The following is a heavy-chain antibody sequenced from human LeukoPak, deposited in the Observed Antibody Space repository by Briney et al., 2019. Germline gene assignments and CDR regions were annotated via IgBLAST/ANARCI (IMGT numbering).Heavy chain of an antibody. D-gene: IGHD1/OR15-1a*01. J-gene: IGHJ6*02. CDR1: GGSISNYY. CDR3: ARQKWEQQGRDYYFNGLDV. CDR2: IYYGGST. V-gene: IGHV4-59*08. Sequence: PSETLSLTCSVSGGSISNYYWSWLRQPPGKGLEWIGYIYYGGSTNYNPSFTSRVTMSVDRSRNQFSLKLTSVTAADTAVYYCARQKWEQQGRDYYFNGLDVWGPGTTVIVSS.